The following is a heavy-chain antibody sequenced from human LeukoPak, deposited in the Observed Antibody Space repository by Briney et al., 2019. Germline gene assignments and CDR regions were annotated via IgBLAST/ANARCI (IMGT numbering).Heavy chain of an antibody. V-gene: IGHV3-7*01. Sequence: PGGSLTLSRSDSGFTVSSHWMNWVRQAPGREREGVGNINQDGSQTKYVDSVKGRFTISRDNAKDTVYPQMTALRVEDTAVYYCLGSADRGWGQGTLVTVSS. CDR2: INQDGSQT. D-gene: IGHD6-25*01. J-gene: IGHJ4*02. CDR3: LGSADRG. CDR1: GFTVSSHW.